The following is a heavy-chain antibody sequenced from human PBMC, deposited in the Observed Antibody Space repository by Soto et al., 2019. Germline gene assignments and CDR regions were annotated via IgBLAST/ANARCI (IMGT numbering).Heavy chain of an antibody. CDR1: GFTFSSYA. D-gene: IGHD3-10*01. CDR3: ANRNPVRGDFDY. Sequence: EVQLLESGGGLVQPGGSLRLSCAASGFTFSSYAMSWVRQAPGKGLEWVSAISGSGGSTYYADSVKGRFTISRDNSKNTLYLQMTSLRAEDTAVYYCANRNPVRGDFDYWGQGTLVTVSS. J-gene: IGHJ4*02. V-gene: IGHV3-23*01. CDR2: ISGSGGST.